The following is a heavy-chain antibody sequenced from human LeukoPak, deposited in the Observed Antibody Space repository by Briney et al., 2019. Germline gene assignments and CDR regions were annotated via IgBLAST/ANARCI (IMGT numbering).Heavy chain of an antibody. V-gene: IGHV3-48*01. CDR1: GFTFSSYS. Sequence: GGSLRLSCAASGFTFSSYSMNWVRQAPGKGLEWISYIGISSGNTKYADSVMGRFTISGDKAKNSLYLQMNSLRVEDTAVYYCARDYKYAFDNWGQGTLVTVSS. D-gene: IGHD5-24*01. CDR2: IGISSGNT. CDR3: ARDYKYAFDN. J-gene: IGHJ4*02.